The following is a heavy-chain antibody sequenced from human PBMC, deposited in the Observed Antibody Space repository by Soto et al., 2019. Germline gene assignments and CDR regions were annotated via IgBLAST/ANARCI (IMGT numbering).Heavy chain of an antibody. V-gene: IGHV4-34*01. CDR2: INDRGSI. CDR3: ARESHDILTGPPWVLCFDL. Sequence: QVQLQQWGAGPLRPLETLSLTCGVSGGSFSGYYWAWIRQSPGKGLEWIGEINDRGSINYNPSLKSRVSISVDTSKNHYSLNLRSVTAADTAVYYCARESHDILTGPPWVLCFDLWGRGTLVTVSS. J-gene: IGHJ2*01. D-gene: IGHD3-9*01. CDR1: GGSFSGYY.